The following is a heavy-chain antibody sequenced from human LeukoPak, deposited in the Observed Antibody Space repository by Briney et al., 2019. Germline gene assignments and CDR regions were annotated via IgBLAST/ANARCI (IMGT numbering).Heavy chain of an antibody. Sequence: PGGSLRLSCAASGFTFSSYAMSWVRQAPGKGLEWVSAIRGSGGSTYYADSVKGRFTISRDNSKNTLYLQMNSLRAEDTAVYYCANLGILGLVLELRGGFDPWGQGTLVTVSS. D-gene: IGHD2-15*01. CDR2: IRGSGGST. CDR1: GFTFSSYA. V-gene: IGHV3-23*01. CDR3: ANLGILGLVLELRGGFDP. J-gene: IGHJ5*02.